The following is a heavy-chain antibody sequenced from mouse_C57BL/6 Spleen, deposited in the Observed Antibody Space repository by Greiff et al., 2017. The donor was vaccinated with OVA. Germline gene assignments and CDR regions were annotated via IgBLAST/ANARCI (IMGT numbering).Heavy chain of an antibody. CDR3: ARWGYDGYPDY. J-gene: IGHJ2*01. Sequence: EVQLQESGPGLVKPSQSLSLTCSVTGYSITSGYYWNWIRQFPGNKLEWMGYISYDGSNNYNPSLKNRISITRDTSKNQFFLKLNSVTTEDTATYYCARWGYDGYPDYWGQGTTLTVSS. D-gene: IGHD2-3*01. CDR1: GYSITSGYY. V-gene: IGHV3-6*01. CDR2: ISYDGSN.